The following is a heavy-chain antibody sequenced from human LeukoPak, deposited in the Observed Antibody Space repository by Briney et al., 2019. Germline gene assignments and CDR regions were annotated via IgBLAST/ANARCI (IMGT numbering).Heavy chain of an antibody. V-gene: IGHV3-23*01. CDR1: GFTFSSFW. D-gene: IGHD4-17*01. CDR2: ISGSGGDS. CDR3: VTNYGDSREAFDI. Sequence: GGSLRLSCSVSGFTFSSFWKLWVRQAPGKGLEWVSGISGSGGDSNHADSVTGRFTISRDNSKNTLYLQMNNLRAEDTAVYYCVTNYGDSREAFDIWGQGTMVTV. J-gene: IGHJ3*02.